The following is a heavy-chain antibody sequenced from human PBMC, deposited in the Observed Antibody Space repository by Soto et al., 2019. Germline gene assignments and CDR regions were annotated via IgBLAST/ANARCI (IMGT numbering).Heavy chain of an antibody. CDR2: INHSGST. D-gene: IGHD3-16*02. CDR1: GGSFSGYY. Sequence: PETLSLTCAVYGGSFSGYYWSWIRQPPGKGLEWIGEINHSGSTNYNPSLKSRVTISVDTSKNQFSLKLSSVTAADTAVYYCARGRNSCQYDYVWGSYRYWCQRTLVTVSS. V-gene: IGHV4-34*01. CDR3: ARGRNSCQYDYVWGSYRY. J-gene: IGHJ4*02.